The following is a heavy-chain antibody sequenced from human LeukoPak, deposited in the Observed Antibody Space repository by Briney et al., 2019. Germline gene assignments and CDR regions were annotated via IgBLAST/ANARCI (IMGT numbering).Heavy chain of an antibody. V-gene: IGHV4-39*01. D-gene: IGHD3-3*01. CDR3: ASPITIFGVVNHAFDI. CDR2: IYYSGST. CDR1: GGSISSSSYY. J-gene: IGHJ3*02. Sequence: SETLSLTCTVSGGSISSSSYYWGWIRQPPGKGLEWIGSIYYSGSTYYDPSLKSRVTISVDTSKNQFSLKLSSVTAADTAVYYCASPITIFGVVNHAFDIWGQGTMVTVSS.